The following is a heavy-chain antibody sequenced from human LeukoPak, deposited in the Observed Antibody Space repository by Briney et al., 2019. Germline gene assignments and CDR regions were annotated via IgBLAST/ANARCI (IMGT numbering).Heavy chain of an antibody. D-gene: IGHD3-10*01. CDR2: MYHSGST. V-gene: IGHV4-38-2*02. Sequence: SETLSLTCTVSGYSISSGYYWGWIRQPPGKGLEWIGSMYHSGSTYYNPSLKSRVTISVDTSKNQFSLKLSSVTAADTAVYYCARGTGITMVRGKDYNWFDPWGQGTLVTVSS. CDR3: ARGTGITMVRGKDYNWFDP. CDR1: GYSISSGYY. J-gene: IGHJ5*02.